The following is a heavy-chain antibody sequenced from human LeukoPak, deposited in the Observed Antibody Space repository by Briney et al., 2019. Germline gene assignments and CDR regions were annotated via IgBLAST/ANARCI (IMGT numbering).Heavy chain of an antibody. CDR1: GFTFSSYA. CDR3: AKFDYYGSGNLGY. V-gene: IGHV3-23*01. Sequence: GGSLRLSCAGSGFTFSSYAMSWVRQAPGKGLEWVSAISGSGGSTYYADSVKGRFTISRDNSKNTLYLQMNSLRAEDTAVYYCAKFDYYGSGNLGYWGQGTLVTVSS. J-gene: IGHJ4*02. D-gene: IGHD3-10*01. CDR2: ISGSGGST.